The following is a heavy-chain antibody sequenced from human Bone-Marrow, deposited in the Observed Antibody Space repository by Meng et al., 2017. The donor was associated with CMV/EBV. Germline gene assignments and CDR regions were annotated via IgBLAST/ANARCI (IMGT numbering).Heavy chain of an antibody. CDR3: ASRAHYYGSGSYKDY. J-gene: IGHJ4*02. V-gene: IGHV4-39*06. Sequence: SETLSLTCTVSGGSISSSSYYWGWIRQPPGKGLEWIGSIYYSGSTYYNPSLKSRVTISVDTSKNQFPLKLSSVTAADTAVYYCASRAHYYGSGSYKDYWGQGTLVTVSS. D-gene: IGHD3-10*01. CDR2: IYYSGST. CDR1: GGSISSSSYY.